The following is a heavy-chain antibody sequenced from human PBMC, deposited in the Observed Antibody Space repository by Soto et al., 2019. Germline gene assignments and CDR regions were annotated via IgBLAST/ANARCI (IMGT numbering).Heavy chain of an antibody. CDR3: ARHVSTWDYYYYMDV. D-gene: IGHD1-26*01. CDR2: IYYSGST. J-gene: IGHJ6*03. V-gene: IGHV4-39*01. Sequence: SGTLFLTCPVAGCSLRGCSYYWGWNRPAPGKGLEWIGSIYYSGSTYYNPSLKSRVTISVDTSKNQFSLKLSSVTAADTAVYYCARHVSTWDYYYYMDVWGKGTTVTVSS. CDR1: GCSLRGCSYY.